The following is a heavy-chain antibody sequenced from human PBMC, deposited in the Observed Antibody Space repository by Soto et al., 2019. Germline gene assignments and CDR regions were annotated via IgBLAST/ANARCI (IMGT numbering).Heavy chain of an antibody. CDR2: IYHGGST. J-gene: IGHJ5*02. CDR3: ATLELGAVS. V-gene: IGHV4-4*02. Sequence: QVQLQESGPGLVRPSETLSLTCAVSGGSITSINWWSWVRQSPEKGLEWIGEIYHGGSTKYVPSLESRLTMSIDKSKYQFSLRLSSVTAADTAVYYCATLELGAVSWGPGILVTVSS. CDR1: GGSITSINW. D-gene: IGHD1-7*01.